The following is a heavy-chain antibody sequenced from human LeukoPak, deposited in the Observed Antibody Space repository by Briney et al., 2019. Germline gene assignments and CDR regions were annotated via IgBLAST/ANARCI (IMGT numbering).Heavy chain of an antibody. CDR3: ARGIKSFRMTDLGTDY. V-gene: IGHV3-21*01. CDR2: ISSGSTYI. D-gene: IGHD1-14*01. CDR1: GFTFSSYA. J-gene: IGHJ4*02. Sequence: PGGSLRLSCAASGFTFSSYAMSWVRLAPGKGLEWVSSISSGSTYIYYADSLKGRFTISRDNAKNSLYLQMNSLRAEDTAVYYCARGIKSFRMTDLGTDYWGQGTLVTVSS.